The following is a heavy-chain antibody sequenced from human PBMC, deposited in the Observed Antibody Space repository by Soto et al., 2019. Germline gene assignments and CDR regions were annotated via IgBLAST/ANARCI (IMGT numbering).Heavy chain of an antibody. D-gene: IGHD1-1*01. CDR3: ARNGTLTGYSYGMDV. Sequence: SVKVSCKASGGTFSDFTINWVRHAPGQRLEWMGGIIPIFDTANYAENFQGRVTITADESTSTSFMEVSSLRSEDTAVYYCARNGTLTGYSYGMDVWGQGIMVTVSS. V-gene: IGHV1-69*13. CDR2: IIPIFDTA. J-gene: IGHJ6*02. CDR1: GGTFSDFT.